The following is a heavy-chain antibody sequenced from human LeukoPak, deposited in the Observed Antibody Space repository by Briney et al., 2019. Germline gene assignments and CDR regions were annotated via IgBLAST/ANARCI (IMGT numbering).Heavy chain of an antibody. D-gene: IGHD1-26*01. V-gene: IGHV4-4*07. CDR2: MHRSGNT. CDR1: GGSITSDF. CDR3: ARSVSYWKVDY. J-gene: IGHJ4*02. Sequence: SETLSLTCTVSGGSITSDFWTWLRQPAGKGLEWIGRMHRSGNTDYNPSLKSRLTMSVDTSKRQFSLKLSAVTAADTAVYYCARSVSYWKVDYWGQGTLVTVSS.